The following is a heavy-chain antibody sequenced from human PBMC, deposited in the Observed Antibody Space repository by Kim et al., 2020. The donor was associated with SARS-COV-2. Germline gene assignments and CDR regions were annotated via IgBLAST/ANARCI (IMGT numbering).Heavy chain of an antibody. Sequence: NSTAPVKGRLPTSRDNAKNPLHLQKNSLRAEDTAVYYCAGEASLAGCFDYWGQGTLVTVSS. D-gene: IGHD6-19*01. J-gene: IGHJ4*02. CDR3: AGEASLAGCFDY. V-gene: IGHV3-11*05.